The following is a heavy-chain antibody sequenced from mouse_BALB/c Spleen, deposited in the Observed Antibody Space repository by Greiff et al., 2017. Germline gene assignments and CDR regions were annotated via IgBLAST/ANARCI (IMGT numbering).Heavy chain of an antibody. CDR3: ARSGTTVVGDV. Sequence: VKLMESGAGLVRPGTSVKVSCKASGYAFTNYLMEWVRQRPGQGLEWIGVINTGSGGTNYNEKFKGKATLTADKSSSTAYMQLSSLTSDDSAVYFCARSGTTVVGDVWGAGTPVTVSS. V-gene: IGHV1-54*01. CDR2: INTGSGGT. D-gene: IGHD1-1*01. J-gene: IGHJ1*01. CDR1: GYAFTNYL.